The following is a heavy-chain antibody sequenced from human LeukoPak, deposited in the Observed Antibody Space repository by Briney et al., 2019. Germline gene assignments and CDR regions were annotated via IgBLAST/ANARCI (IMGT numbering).Heavy chain of an antibody. J-gene: IGHJ4*02. D-gene: IGHD7-27*01. CDR2: IIPIFGTA. V-gene: IGHV1-69*05. CDR3: ARCETGDCNY. CDR1: GGTFSSYA. Sequence: SVKVSCKASGGTFSSYAISWVRQAPGQGLEWMGRIIPIFGTANYAQKFQGRVTITTDESTSTAYMELSSLRSEETAVYHCARCETGDCNYWGQGTLVTVSS.